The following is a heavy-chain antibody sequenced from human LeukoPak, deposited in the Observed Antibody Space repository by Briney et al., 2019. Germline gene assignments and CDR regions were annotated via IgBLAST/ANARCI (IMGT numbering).Heavy chain of an antibody. CDR3: ARGTVTSDAFDI. J-gene: IGHJ3*02. CDR2: IYTSGST. D-gene: IGHD4-11*01. CDR1: GGSISSYY. V-gene: IGHV4-4*07. Sequence: SETLSLTCTVSGGSISSYYWSWTRQPAGKGLEWIGRIYTSGSTNYNPSLKSRVTMSVDTSKNQFSLKLSSVTAADTAVYYCARGTVTSDAFDIWGQGTMVTVSS.